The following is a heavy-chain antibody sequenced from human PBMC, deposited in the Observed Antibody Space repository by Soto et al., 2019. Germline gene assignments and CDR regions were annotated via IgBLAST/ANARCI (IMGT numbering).Heavy chain of an antibody. CDR3: ASLGTMPTVTTSAFDI. Sequence: QLQLQESGSGLVKPSQTLSLTCAVSGGSISSGGYSWSWIRQPPGKGLEWIGYIYHSGSTYYNPSLKSRITISVVRSQNQFSLELSSVTAAATAVYYCASLGTMPTVTTSAFDIWRQGTMVTVSS. D-gene: IGHD4-17*01. V-gene: IGHV4-30-2*01. J-gene: IGHJ3*02. CDR1: GGSISSGGYS. CDR2: IYHSGST.